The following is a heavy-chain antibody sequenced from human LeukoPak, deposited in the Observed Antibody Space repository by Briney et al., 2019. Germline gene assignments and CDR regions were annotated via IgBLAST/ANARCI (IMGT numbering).Heavy chain of an antibody. J-gene: IGHJ4*02. CDR1: GFTFSSYA. D-gene: IGHD3-22*01. Sequence: QPGGSLRLSCAASGFTFSSYAMSWVRQAPGKGLEWVSAISGSGGSTYYADSVKGRFTISRDNSKNTLYLQMNSLRAEDTAVYYCAKDVPDYYDSSGYNFDYWGQGTLVTVSS. V-gene: IGHV3-23*01. CDR3: AKDVPDYYDSSGYNFDY. CDR2: ISGSGGST.